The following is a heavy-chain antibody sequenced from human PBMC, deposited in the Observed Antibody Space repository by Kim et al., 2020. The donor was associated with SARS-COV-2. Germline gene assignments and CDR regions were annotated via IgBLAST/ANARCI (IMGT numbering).Heavy chain of an antibody. CDR2: IATDSIET. Sequence: GGSLRLSCAASGFTFTNYAMNWVRQAPGKGLEWVSTIATDSIETYYADSVKGRFTLSRDNSKNTLYLHMNSLRAEDTAVYYCARKGLMIRGVVLSHDALDIWGHGTTVIVSS. D-gene: IGHD3-10*01. J-gene: IGHJ3*02. V-gene: IGHV3-21*01. CDR1: GFTFTNYA. CDR3: ARKGLMIRGVVLSHDALDI.